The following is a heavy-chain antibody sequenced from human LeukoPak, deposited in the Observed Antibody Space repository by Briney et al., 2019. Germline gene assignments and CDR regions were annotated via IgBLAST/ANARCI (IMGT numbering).Heavy chain of an antibody. CDR1: GGSISSCY. D-gene: IGHD3-22*01. CDR2: IYYSGST. J-gene: IGHJ3*02. CDR3: ARQSYDSSGDAFDI. V-gene: IGHV4-59*08. Sequence: SETLSLTCTVSGGSISSCYWSWIRQPPGKGLEWIGYIYYSGSTNYNPSLKSRVTISVDTSKNQFSLKLSSVTAADTAVYYCARQSYDSSGDAFDIWGQGTMVTVSS.